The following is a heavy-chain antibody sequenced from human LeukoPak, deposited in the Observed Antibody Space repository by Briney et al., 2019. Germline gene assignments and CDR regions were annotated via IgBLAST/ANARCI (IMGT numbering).Heavy chain of an antibody. CDR2: INPNSGGT. V-gene: IGHV1-2*02. CDR3: AKEPITIFVVFIKPDPYYFDY. D-gene: IGHD3-3*01. CDR1: GYTLTELS. Sequence: ASVKVSCKVSGYTLTELSMHWVRQAPGQGLEWMGWINPNSGGTNYAQKFQGRVTMTRDTSISTAYMELSRLRSDDTAVYYCAKEPITIFVVFIKPDPYYFDYWGQGTLVTVSS. J-gene: IGHJ4*02.